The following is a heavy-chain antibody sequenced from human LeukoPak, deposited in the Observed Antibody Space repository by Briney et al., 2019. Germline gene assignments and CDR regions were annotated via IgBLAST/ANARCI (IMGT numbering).Heavy chain of an antibody. CDR2: IYYSGST. D-gene: IGHD2-2*01. V-gene: IGHV4-39*02. CDR1: GGSISSSSYY. CDR3: ARRGYCSSTSCYEYWFDP. Sequence: SETLSLTCTVSGGSISSSSYYWGWIRQPPGKGLEWMGIIYYSGSTYYNPSLKSRLTISVDTSKNHFSLKLSPVTATDTAVYYCARRGYCSSTSCYEYWFDPWGQGTLVTVSS. J-gene: IGHJ5*02.